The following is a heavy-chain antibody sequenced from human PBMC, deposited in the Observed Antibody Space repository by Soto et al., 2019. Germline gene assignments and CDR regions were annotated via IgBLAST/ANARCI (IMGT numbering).Heavy chain of an antibody. D-gene: IGHD2-21*01. Sequence: SETLSLTCTVSGVVLGSDAYSWSWIRQHPGKGLEWIGNIYHTGSTYYNPSLKSLVVISLDTSQNQFFLRLSSVTATDTAVYYGATVVIPGTRHTDFDSRGQGVSVTVSS. CDR2: IYHTGST. CDR3: ATVVIPGTRHTDFDS. V-gene: IGHV4-31*01. CDR1: GVVLGSDAYS. J-gene: IGHJ5*01.